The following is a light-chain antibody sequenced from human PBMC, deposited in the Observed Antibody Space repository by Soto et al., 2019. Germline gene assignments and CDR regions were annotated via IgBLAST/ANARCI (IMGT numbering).Light chain of an antibody. J-gene: IGKJ1*01. CDR2: DAS. CDR1: QSVSSSY. V-gene: IGKV3D-20*02. CDR3: QQRSNWHT. Sequence: EIVLTQSPGTLSLSPGERATLSCRASQSVSSSYLAWYQQKPGQAPRLLIYDASNRATGIPARFSGSGSGTDFTLTISSLGPEDFAVYYCQQRSNWHTFGQGTKVDIK.